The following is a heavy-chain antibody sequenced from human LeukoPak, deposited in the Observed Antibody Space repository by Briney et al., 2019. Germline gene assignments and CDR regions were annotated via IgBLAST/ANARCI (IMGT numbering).Heavy chain of an antibody. V-gene: IGHV1-2*04. Sequence: ASVKVSCRASGYTFTGYYMHWVRQAPGQGLEWMGWINPNSGGTNYAQKFQGWVTMTRDTSISTAYMELSRLRSDDTAVYYCAREGYYYDSSGYSNWFDPWGQGTLVTVSS. D-gene: IGHD3-22*01. CDR2: INPNSGGT. CDR3: AREGYYYDSSGYSNWFDP. J-gene: IGHJ5*02. CDR1: GYTFTGYY.